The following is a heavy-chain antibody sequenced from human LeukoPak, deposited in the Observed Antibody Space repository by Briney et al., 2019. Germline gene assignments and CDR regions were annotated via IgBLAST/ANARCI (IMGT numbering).Heavy chain of an antibody. J-gene: IGHJ6*03. CDR3: AKEAGYCSGGSCYGLYYMDV. D-gene: IGHD2-15*01. Sequence: PGGSLRLSCAASGFTFSSYGMHWVRQAPGKGLEWVAFIRYDGSNKYYADSVKGRFTISRDNSKNTLYLQMNSLRAEDTAVYYCAKEAGYCSGGSCYGLYYMDVWGKGTTVTISS. CDR2: IRYDGSNK. CDR1: GFTFSSYG. V-gene: IGHV3-30*02.